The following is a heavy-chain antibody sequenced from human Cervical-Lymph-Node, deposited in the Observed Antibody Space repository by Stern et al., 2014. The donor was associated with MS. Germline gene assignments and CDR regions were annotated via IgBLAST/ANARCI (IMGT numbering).Heavy chain of an antibody. D-gene: IGHD2-15*01. CDR3: ARSSGASGDAMDV. J-gene: IGHJ6*02. CDR2: INSGGSST. Sequence: EVQLEESGGGLLQPGWSLRLSCGASGFTFSPYWMHWVRQGPGKGLVWVCRINSGGSSTSYTDSVRGRFTISRDNAKNTVDLQMTSLRAEDTAVYYCARSSGASGDAMDVWGQGTTVTVSS. V-gene: IGHV3-74*02. CDR1: GFTFSPYW.